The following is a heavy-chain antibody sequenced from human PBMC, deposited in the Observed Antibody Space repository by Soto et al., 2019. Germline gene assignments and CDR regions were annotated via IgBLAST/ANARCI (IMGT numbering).Heavy chain of an antibody. D-gene: IGHD3-10*01. CDR1: GFTFSLYG. V-gene: IGHV3-33*01. CDR3: ARDRFFGSASDY. CDR2: IWYDGSDK. J-gene: IGHJ4*02. Sequence: QVQLVESGGGVVQPGRSLRLSCAASGFTFSLYGMHWVSQAPGKGLEWVAVIWYDGSDKYYADSVKGRFTISRDNSKNTLYLQMNSLRAEDTAVYYCARDRFFGSASDYWGQGTLVTVSS.